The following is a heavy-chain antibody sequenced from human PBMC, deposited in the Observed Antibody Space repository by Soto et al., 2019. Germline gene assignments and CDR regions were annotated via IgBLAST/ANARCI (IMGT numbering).Heavy chain of an antibody. CDR1: DDSLSTYY. Sequence: LSETLSLTCNVSDDSLSTYYWSWIRQPAGKGLEWIGCIYASGSTNYNPSLKGRVSMSVDTSKKQFSLKMISVTAADTAMYYCARSAIPRGGWFRPWGQGVLVTVSS. V-gene: IGHV4-4*07. CDR3: ARSAIPRGGWFRP. J-gene: IGHJ5*02. CDR2: IYASGST. D-gene: IGHD2-15*01.